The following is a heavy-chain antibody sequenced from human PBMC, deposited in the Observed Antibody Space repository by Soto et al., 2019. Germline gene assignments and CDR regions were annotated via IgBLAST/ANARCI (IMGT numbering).Heavy chain of an antibody. J-gene: IGHJ3*02. CDR2: IYYSGST. D-gene: IGHD3-22*01. Sequence: NLALTCTVSGDSISSGGYYWSWIRQHPGKCLVWIGYIYYSGSTYYNPSLKSRVTISVDTSKNQFSLKLSSVTAADTAVYYCASGGYYYDSSGYYPDACDIWGPGTIFTV. CDR3: ASGGYYYDSSGYYPDACDI. V-gene: IGHV4-31*03. CDR1: GDSISSGGYY.